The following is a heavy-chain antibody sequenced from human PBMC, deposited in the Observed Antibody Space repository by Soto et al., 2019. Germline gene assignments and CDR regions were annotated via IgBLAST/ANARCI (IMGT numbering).Heavy chain of an antibody. Sequence: SETLSLTCAVYGGSFSGYYWSWIRQPPGKGLEWIGEINHSGSTNYNPSLKSRVTISVDTSKNQFSLKPSSVTAADTAVYYCARGKWLRSSFDYWGQGTLVTVSS. V-gene: IGHV4-34*01. CDR1: GGSFSGYY. CDR2: INHSGST. CDR3: ARGKWLRSSFDY. D-gene: IGHD5-12*01. J-gene: IGHJ4*02.